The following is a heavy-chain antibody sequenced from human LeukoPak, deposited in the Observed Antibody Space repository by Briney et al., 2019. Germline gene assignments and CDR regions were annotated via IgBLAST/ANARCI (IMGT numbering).Heavy chain of an antibody. J-gene: IGHJ4*02. CDR2: ISYDEINK. CDR3: AGISP. Sequence: GRSLRLSCAASGFTFSSSAVHWVRQAPGKGLEWVALISYDEINKYYADSVKGRFTISRDNSKNTLYLQMNSLRAEDTAVYYCAGISPWGQGTLVTVSS. CDR1: GFTFSSSA. V-gene: IGHV3-30*04.